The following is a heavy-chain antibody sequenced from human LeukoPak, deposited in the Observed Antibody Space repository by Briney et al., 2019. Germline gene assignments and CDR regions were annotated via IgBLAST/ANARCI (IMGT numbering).Heavy chain of an antibody. D-gene: IGHD3-10*01. CDR3: TRDKSPYYYGSGSSNWFDP. CDR2: IRSKAYGGTT. V-gene: IGHV3-49*05. Sequence: KTGGSLRLSCTASGFTFGDYAMSWFRPAPGKGLEWVGFIRSKAYGGTTEYAASVKGRFTISRDDSKSIAYLQMNSLKTEDTAVYYCTRDKSPYYYGSGSSNWFDPWGQGTLVTVSS. CDR1: GFTFGDYA. J-gene: IGHJ5*02.